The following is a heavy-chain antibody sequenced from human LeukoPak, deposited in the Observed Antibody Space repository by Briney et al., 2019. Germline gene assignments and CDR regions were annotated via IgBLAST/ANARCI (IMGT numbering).Heavy chain of an antibody. J-gene: IGHJ4*02. Sequence: SVKVSCKASGGTFSNYAISWVRQAPGQGLEWMGGIIPIFATANYAQKFQGRVTITADESTSTAYMELSSLRSEDTAMYYCASGQGSKAAAGRHWGQGTLVTVSS. CDR2: IIPIFATA. V-gene: IGHV1-69*13. CDR1: GGTFSNYA. CDR3: ASGQGSKAAAGRH. D-gene: IGHD6-13*01.